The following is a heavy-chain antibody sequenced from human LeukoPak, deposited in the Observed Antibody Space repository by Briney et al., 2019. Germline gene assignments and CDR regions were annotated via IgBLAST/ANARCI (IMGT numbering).Heavy chain of an antibody. V-gene: IGHV4-34*01. D-gene: IGHD3-10*01. Sequence: PSETLSLTCTVSGGSISSYYWSWIRQPPGKGLEWIGEINHSGSTNYNPSLKSRVTISVDTSKNQFSLKLSSVTAADTAVYYCARERYGSGSYEGWFDPWGQGTLVTVSS. CDR3: ARERYGSGSYEGWFDP. J-gene: IGHJ5*02. CDR1: GGSISSYY. CDR2: INHSGST.